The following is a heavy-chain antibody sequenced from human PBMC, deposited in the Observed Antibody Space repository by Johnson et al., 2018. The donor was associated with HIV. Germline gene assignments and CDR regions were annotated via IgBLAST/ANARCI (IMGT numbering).Heavy chain of an antibody. CDR1: GFTFDDYG. J-gene: IGHJ3*02. CDR2: IGTAGDT. CDR3: ARGGGVVGNAFDI. D-gene: IGHD1-26*01. V-gene: IGHV3-13*01. Sequence: VQLVESGGGLVQPGGSLRLSCAASGFTFDDYGMSWVRQAPGKGLEWVSGIGTAGDTYYPGSVKGRFTISRENAKNSLYLQMNSLRAGDTAVYYCARGGGVVGNAFDIWGQGTMVTVSS.